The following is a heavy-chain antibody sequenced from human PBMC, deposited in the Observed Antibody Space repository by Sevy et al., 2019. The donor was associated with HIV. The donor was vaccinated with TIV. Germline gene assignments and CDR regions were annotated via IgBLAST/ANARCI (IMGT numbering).Heavy chain of an antibody. Sequence: GGSLRLSCAASGFTFDDYGMSWVRQAPGKGLEWVSGINWNGGSISYADSVRGRFTISRDNPKNSLYLQMNSLRAEDTAFYYCARSGDDSSGFYYWWFDPWGQGTLVTDSS. CDR2: INWNGGSI. J-gene: IGHJ5*02. D-gene: IGHD3-22*01. CDR3: ARSGDDSSGFYYWWFDP. V-gene: IGHV3-20*04. CDR1: GFTFDDYG.